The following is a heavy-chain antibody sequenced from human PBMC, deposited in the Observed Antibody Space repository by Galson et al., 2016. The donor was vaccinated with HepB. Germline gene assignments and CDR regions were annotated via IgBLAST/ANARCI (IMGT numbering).Heavy chain of an antibody. D-gene: IGHD2/OR15-2a*01. J-gene: IGHJ4*02. CDR2: SRDKAHSYTT. Sequence: SLRLSCAASGFTFSDHYIDWVRQAPGKGLEWVGRSRDKAHSYTTQYAASVKGRFAISRDESEDSLYLQMKSLKTEDTAVYYCARDFYDGAFHYMDYWGRGTMVTVSS. V-gene: IGHV3-72*01. CDR3: ARDFYDGAFHYMDY. CDR1: GFTFSDHY.